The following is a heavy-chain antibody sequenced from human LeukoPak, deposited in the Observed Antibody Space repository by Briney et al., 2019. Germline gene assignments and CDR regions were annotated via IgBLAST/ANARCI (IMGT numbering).Heavy chain of an antibody. CDR2: ISSSSSTI. V-gene: IGHV3-48*01. CDR1: GFTFSSYG. Sequence: GGSLRLSCAAPGFTFSSYGMNWVRQAPGEGLEWVSYISSSSSTIDYADSVKGRFTISRDNAKNSLYLQMNSLRAEDTAVYYCARVGDYYMDVWAKGTTLTVSS. J-gene: IGHJ6*03. CDR3: ARVGDYYMDV.